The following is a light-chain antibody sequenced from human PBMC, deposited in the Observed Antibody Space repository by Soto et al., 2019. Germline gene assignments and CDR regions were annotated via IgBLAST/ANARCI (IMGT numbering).Light chain of an antibody. J-gene: IGKJ2*01. CDR3: QQVNTHSYT. V-gene: IGKV1-9*01. CDR2: GAS. CDR1: QDISVY. Sequence: QLTQSPSSLSASVGDRVTITCRASQDISVYLAWYQQKPGKAPKLLIYGASTLQSGVPSRFSGSGSGNDFTLTISSLQPEDFASYYCQQVNTHSYTFGQGTKLEIK.